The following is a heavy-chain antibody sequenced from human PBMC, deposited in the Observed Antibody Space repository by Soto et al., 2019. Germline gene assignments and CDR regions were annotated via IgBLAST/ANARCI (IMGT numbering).Heavy chain of an antibody. Sequence: QAHLQQSGAEVKKPGASVKVSCEASGYNFATTSIAWVRQAPGQGLEWMGWITPYNGDTNYEQKLQGKGTMTTDTTTSAAHMEVRSLRSDDTAVYYCATLGPCSGGTCYSRPLDNWGQGTLVTVSS. D-gene: IGHD2-15*01. CDR3: ATLGPCSGGTCYSRPLDN. V-gene: IGHV1-18*01. CDR1: GYNFATTS. J-gene: IGHJ4*02. CDR2: ITPYNGDT.